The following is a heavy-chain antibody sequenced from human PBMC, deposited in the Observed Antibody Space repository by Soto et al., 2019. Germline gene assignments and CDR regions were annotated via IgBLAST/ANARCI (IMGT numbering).Heavy chain of an antibody. J-gene: IGHJ4*02. D-gene: IGHD1-1*01. V-gene: IGHV4-31*03. CDR2: IYYSGST. CDR1: GGSISSGGYY. CDR3: ARVGTGTTPQPLDY. Sequence: PSETLSLTCTVSGGSISSGGYYWSWIRQHPGKGLEWIGYIYYSGSTYYNPSLKSRVTISVDTSKNQFSLKLSSVTAADTAVYYCARVGTGTTPQPLDYWGQGTQVTVSS.